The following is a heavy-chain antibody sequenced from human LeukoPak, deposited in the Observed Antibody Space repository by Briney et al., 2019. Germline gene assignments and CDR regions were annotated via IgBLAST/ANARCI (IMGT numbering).Heavy chain of an antibody. Sequence: ASETLSLTCTVSGGSISSGGYYWSWIRQPPGKGLEWIVYIYHSGSTYYNPSLKSRVTISVDRSKNQFSLKLSSVTAADTAVYYCARRRAAAGEEDFDYWGQGTLVTVSS. D-gene: IGHD6-13*01. CDR3: ARRRAAAGEEDFDY. V-gene: IGHV4-30-2*01. CDR1: GGSISSGGYY. CDR2: IYHSGST. J-gene: IGHJ4*02.